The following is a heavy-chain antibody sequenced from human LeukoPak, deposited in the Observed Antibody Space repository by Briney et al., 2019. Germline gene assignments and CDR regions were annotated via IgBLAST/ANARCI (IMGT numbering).Heavy chain of an antibody. CDR1: GYSISSGYY. CDR2: IYYSGST. Sequence: SETLSLTCTVSGYSISSGYYWGWIRQPPGKGLEWIGSIYYSGSTYYNPSLKSRVTISVDTSKNQFSLKLSSVTAADTAVYYCARGEGYCSSTSCANWFDPWGQGTLVTVSS. V-gene: IGHV4-38-2*02. J-gene: IGHJ5*02. D-gene: IGHD2-2*01. CDR3: ARGEGYCSSTSCANWFDP.